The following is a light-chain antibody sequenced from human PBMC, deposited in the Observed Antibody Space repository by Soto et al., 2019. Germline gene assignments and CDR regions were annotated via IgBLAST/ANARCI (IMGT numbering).Light chain of an antibody. V-gene: IGLV2-11*01. CDR1: SSDVGGSTF. CDR2: DVT. Sequence: QSVLTQPRSVSGSPGQSVTISCTGTSSDVGGSTFVSWYQHHPGKAPKVIIYDVTKRPSGVPDRFSASKSGNTASLTISGLQAEDEADYYCCSYAGSNIFVVFGGGTKLTVL. CDR3: CSYAGSNIFVV. J-gene: IGLJ2*01.